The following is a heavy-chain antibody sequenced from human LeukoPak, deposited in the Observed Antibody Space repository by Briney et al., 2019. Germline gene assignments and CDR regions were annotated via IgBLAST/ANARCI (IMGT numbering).Heavy chain of an antibody. CDR1: GYTFTRYY. Sequence: ASVKVSCKASGYTFTRYYIHWVRQAPGQGLEWMGWINPNSGGTKYAQKFQGRVTMTRDTSISTAYMELSRRRSDDTAVYYCARGDYGDYVRAFDIWGQGTMVTVSS. V-gene: IGHV1-2*02. CDR3: ARGDYGDYVRAFDI. J-gene: IGHJ3*02. CDR2: INPNSGGT. D-gene: IGHD4-17*01.